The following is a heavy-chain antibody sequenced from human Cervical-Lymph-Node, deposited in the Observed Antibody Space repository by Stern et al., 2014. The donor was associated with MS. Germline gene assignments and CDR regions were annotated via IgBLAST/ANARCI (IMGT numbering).Heavy chain of an antibody. D-gene: IGHD5-24*01. Sequence: EVQLVQSGAEVKQPGESLKISCQASGYSFIAYWIAWVRQTPGKGLEVMGIIYPGDSETRYSPSFEGHVTISADKSSNTALLQWTTMRASDTAMYYCARALDMGAISAFDIWGQGTMVTVSP. V-gene: IGHV5-51*01. CDR1: GYSFIAYW. CDR3: ARALDMGAISAFDI. CDR2: IYPGDSET. J-gene: IGHJ3*02.